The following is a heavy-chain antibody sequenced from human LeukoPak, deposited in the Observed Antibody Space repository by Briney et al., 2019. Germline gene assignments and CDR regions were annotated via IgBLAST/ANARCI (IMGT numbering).Heavy chain of an antibody. CDR1: GYTFTGYY. V-gene: IGHV1-2*02. Sequence: ASVKVSCKASGYTFTGYYMHWVRQAPGQGLEWMGWINPNSGGTNYAQKFQGRVTMTRDTSISTAYMELSSLRSDDTAVYYCARGRYCGVDYYGPALYWGQGTLVTVSS. J-gene: IGHJ4*02. CDR2: INPNSGGT. D-gene: IGHD2-21*02. CDR3: ARGRYCGVDYYGPALY.